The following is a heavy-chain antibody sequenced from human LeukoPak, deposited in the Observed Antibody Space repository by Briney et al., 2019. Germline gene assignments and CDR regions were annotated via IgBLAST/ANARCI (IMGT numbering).Heavy chain of an antibody. J-gene: IGHJ4*02. V-gene: IGHV3-23*01. CDR1: GVRFSSNA. D-gene: IGHD2-21*01. CDR3: VAYDPLDY. CDR2: ISGSGGST. Sequence: GGSLTLSCAASGVRFSSNAMSRVRQAPGKGLEWVSGISGSGGSTNYADSVKGRFTISRDTSKSTLYLQMNRLRGDDTAIYYCVAYDPLDYWGQGTLVTVSS.